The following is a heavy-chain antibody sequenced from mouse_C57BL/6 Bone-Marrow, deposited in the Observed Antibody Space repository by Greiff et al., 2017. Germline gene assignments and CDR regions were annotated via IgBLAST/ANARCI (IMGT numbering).Heavy chain of an antibody. CDR2: INPSTGGT. D-gene: IGHD1-1*02. Sequence: EVQLKESGPELVKPGASVKISCKASGYSFTGYYMNWVKQSPEKSLEWIGEINPSTGGTTYNQKFKAKATLTVDKSSSTAYMQLKSLTSEDSAVYYCAREGSYDFDYWGQGTTLTVSS. CDR1: GYSFTGYY. V-gene: IGHV1-42*01. J-gene: IGHJ2*01. CDR3: AREGSYDFDY.